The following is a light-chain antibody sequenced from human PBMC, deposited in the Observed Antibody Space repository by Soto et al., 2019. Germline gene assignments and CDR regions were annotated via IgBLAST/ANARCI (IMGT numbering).Light chain of an antibody. CDR2: DVS. CDR3: SSYTSSSTKG. J-gene: IGLJ1*01. V-gene: IGLV2-14*01. Sequence: QSALTQPASVSGSPGQSITISCTGTSSDVGGYNYVSWYQQHPGKAPKLMIYDVSNRPSGVSNRFSGSKSGNTASLTSSGRQAEDEAEYYCSSYTSSSTKGLGTGTKLTVL. CDR1: SSDVGGYNY.